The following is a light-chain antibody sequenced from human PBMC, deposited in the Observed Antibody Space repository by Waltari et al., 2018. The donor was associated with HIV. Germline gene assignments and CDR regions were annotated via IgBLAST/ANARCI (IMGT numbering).Light chain of an antibody. V-gene: IGLV2-8*01. J-gene: IGLJ2*01. CDR3: SSFAGTNDVI. Sequence: QSALTQPPSASGSPGQSVTISCTRTSSDVGGYNYVSWYQQHPGKAPKLMIYEVSQRPSGVPDRFSGSKSGNTASLTVSGLQAEDEANYYCSSFAGTNDVIFGGGTKLTVL. CDR2: EVS. CDR1: SSDVGGYNY.